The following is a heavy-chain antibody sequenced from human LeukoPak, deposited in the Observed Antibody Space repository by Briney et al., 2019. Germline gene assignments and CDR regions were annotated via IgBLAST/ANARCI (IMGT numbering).Heavy chain of an antibody. CDR3: ARAERLVPNYYDSSGYYYALGY. D-gene: IGHD3-22*01. J-gene: IGHJ4*02. V-gene: IGHV5-51*01. Sequence: GESLKISCKTSGYSFTTDWIGWVRQMPGKGLQLMGIIYPGDSDTRYSPSFQGQVTISADRSISTAYLQWSSLKASGTAMYYCARAERLVPNYYDSSGYYYALGYWGQGTLVTVSS. CDR2: IYPGDSDT. CDR1: GYSFTTDW.